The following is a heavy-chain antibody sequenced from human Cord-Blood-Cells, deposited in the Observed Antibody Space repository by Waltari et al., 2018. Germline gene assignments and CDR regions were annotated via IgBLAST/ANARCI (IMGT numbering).Heavy chain of an antibody. CDR2: INHSGST. D-gene: IGHD6-19*01. CDR1: GGSFSGYY. Sequence: QVQLQQWGAGLLKPSETLSLTCAVYGGSFSGYYWSWIRQPPGKGLEWIGEINHSGSTNYNPSLKGRVTISVDTSKNQFSPKLSSVTAADTAVYYCANLIAGAGTLASDWGQGTLVTVSS. V-gene: IGHV4-34*01. CDR3: ANLIAGAGTLASD. J-gene: IGHJ4*02.